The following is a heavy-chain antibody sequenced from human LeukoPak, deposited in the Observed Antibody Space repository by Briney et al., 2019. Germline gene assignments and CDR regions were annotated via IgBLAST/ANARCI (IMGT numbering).Heavy chain of an antibody. J-gene: IGHJ4*02. CDR3: STDSSGYYWAYFDY. V-gene: IGHV3-15*01. CDR2: IKSKTDGGTT. D-gene: IGHD3-22*01. CDR1: GFTFSNAW. Sequence: GGSLRLSCAASGFTFSNAWMSWVRQAPGKGLEWVGRIKSKTDGGTTDYAAPVKGRFTISRDDSKNTLYLQMNSPKTEDTAVYYCSTDSSGYYWAYFDYWGQGTLVTVSS.